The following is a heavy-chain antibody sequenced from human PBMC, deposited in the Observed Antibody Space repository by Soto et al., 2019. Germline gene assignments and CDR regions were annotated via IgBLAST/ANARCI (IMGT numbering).Heavy chain of an antibody. CDR3: ARLGAQEIDP. V-gene: IGHV4-59*08. D-gene: IGHD3-16*01. J-gene: IGHJ5*02. CDR1: GGSISSYY. CDR2: VYNSGST. Sequence: ASETLSLTCTVSGGSISSYYWSWIRQPPGKGLEWIGYVYNSGSTNYNPSLKSRVTISLGTSKNQFSLKLSSVTAADTAVYYCARLGAQEIDPWGQGTLVTVSS.